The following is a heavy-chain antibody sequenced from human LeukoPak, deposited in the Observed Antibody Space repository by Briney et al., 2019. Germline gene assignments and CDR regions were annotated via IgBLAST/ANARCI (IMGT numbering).Heavy chain of an antibody. CDR1: GITFNKYR. Sequence: GGSLRLSCEASGITFNKYRIHWVRQAPGKGLEWVALIWYDGSNKYYTDSVKGRFTISRDNSKNMLYLQMNSLRTEDTAVYYCATLRSDSSGWYYFDYWGQGTLVTVSS. D-gene: IGHD6-19*01. J-gene: IGHJ4*02. CDR3: ATLRSDSSGWYYFDY. CDR2: IWYDGSNK. V-gene: IGHV3-30*02.